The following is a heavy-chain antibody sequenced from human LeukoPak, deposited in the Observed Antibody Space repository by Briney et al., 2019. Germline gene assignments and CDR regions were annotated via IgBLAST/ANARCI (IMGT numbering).Heavy chain of an antibody. J-gene: IGHJ4*02. CDR2: ISSSGSTI. V-gene: IGHV3-48*03. Sequence: PGGSLRLSCAASGFTFSSYEMNWVRQAPGKGLEWVSYISSSGSTIYYADSVKGRFTISRDNAKNSLYLQMNSLRAEATAVYYCARDPSSSWYEKYFDYWGQGTLVTVSS. CDR3: ARDPSSSWYEKYFDY. CDR1: GFTFSSYE. D-gene: IGHD6-13*01.